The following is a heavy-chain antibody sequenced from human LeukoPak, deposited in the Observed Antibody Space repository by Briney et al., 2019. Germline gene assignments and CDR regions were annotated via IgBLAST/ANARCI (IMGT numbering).Heavy chain of an antibody. CDR1: GGSISSYY. CDR3: ARHSRSGYIGYENAFDI. Sequence: SETLSLTCAVSGGSISSYYWTWIRQPPGTGLEWIGYVYNSGNTNYNPSLRSRVTISIDASKNQFSLKLNSVTAADTGIYYCARHSRSGYIGYENAFDIWGQGTMVTVSS. CDR2: VYNSGNT. J-gene: IGHJ3*02. V-gene: IGHV4-59*08. D-gene: IGHD5-12*01.